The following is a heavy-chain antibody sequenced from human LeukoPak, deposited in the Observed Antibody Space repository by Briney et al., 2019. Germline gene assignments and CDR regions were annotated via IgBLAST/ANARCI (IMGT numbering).Heavy chain of an antibody. J-gene: IGHJ6*04. V-gene: IGHV4-30-2*01. CDR3: ARGESGMDV. CDR2: IYHSGST. D-gene: IGHD1-26*01. CDR1: GGSISSGGYS. Sequence: SQTLSLTCAVSGGSISSGGYSWSWIRQPQGKGLEWIGYIYHSGSTYYNPSLKSRVTISVDRSKNQFSLKLSSVTAADTAVYYCARGESGMDVWGKGTTVTVSS.